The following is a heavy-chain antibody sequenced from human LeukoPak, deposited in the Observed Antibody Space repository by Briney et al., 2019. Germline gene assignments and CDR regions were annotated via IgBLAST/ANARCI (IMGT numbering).Heavy chain of an antibody. D-gene: IGHD6-13*01. CDR1: GFTSSSYW. Sequence: GGSLRLSCAASGFTSSSYWMSWVRQAPGKGLEWVANIKQDGSEKYYVDSVKGRFTISRDNAKNSLYLQMNSLRAEDTAVYYCARAYSSSLSWVDPWGQGTLVTVSS. J-gene: IGHJ5*02. CDR3: ARAYSSSLSWVDP. V-gene: IGHV3-7*01. CDR2: IKQDGSEK.